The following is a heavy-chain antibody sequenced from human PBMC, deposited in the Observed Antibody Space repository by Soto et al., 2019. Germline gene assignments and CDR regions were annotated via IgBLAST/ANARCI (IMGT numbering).Heavy chain of an antibody. Sequence: ASVKVSCKASGYTFTSYGISWVRQAPGQGLEWMGWISAYNGNTNYAQKLQGRVTMTTDTSTSTAYMELRSLRSDDTAVYYCARDPGTVTTGLSDYWGQGTLVTVSS. V-gene: IGHV1-18*01. CDR2: ISAYNGNT. CDR1: GYTFTSYG. CDR3: ARDPGTVTTGLSDY. D-gene: IGHD4-17*01. J-gene: IGHJ4*02.